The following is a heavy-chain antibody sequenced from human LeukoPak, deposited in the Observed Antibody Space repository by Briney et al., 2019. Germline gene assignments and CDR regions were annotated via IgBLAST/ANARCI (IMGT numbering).Heavy chain of an antibody. CDR3: ARGVLWFGELYYFDY. CDR2: IIPIFGTA. V-gene: IGHV1-69*05. Sequence: SVKVSCKASGGTFSSYAISWVRQAPGQGVEWMGRIIPIFGTANYAQKFQCRVTITTDESTSTAYMELSSLRSEDTAVYYCARGVLWFGELYYFDYWGQGTLVTVPS. D-gene: IGHD3-10*01. CDR1: GGTFSSYA. J-gene: IGHJ4*02.